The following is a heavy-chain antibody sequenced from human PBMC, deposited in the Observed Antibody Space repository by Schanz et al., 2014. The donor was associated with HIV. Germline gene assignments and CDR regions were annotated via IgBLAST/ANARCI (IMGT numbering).Heavy chain of an antibody. J-gene: IGHJ4*02. V-gene: IGHV1-8*02. CDR1: GYSFTSYD. D-gene: IGHD1-26*01. CDR3: ARGVVGATTDVFDY. Sequence: QVQLVQSGAEVQKPGASVKVSCKASGYSFTSYDINWVRQATGQGLEWMGWVNPKSGNTGYAQKFQDRVTMTTDTSTSTASMELRSLRSDDTALYYCARGVVGATTDVFDYWGQGTLVTVSS. CDR2: VNPKSGNT.